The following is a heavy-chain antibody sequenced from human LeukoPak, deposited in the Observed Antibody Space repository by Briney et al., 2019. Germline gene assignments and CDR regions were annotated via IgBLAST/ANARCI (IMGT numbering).Heavy chain of an antibody. J-gene: IGHJ5*02. CDR2: INPDSDGT. Sequence: AXVKVXXXASGYTFTGYYLHWVRQAPGQGLEWMGWINPDSDGTNYAQNFRGRVTMTRDTSISTAYMELSRLRSDDTAVYYCARXXRXRIAAALYDPWGQGXLVTVSS. CDR3: ARXXRXRIAAALYDP. CDR1: GYTFTGYY. V-gene: IGHV1-2*02. D-gene: IGHD6-13*01.